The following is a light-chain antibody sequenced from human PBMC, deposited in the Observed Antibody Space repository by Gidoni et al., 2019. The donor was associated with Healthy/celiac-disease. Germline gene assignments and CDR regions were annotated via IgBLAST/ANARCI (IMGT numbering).Light chain of an antibody. J-gene: IGKJ2*01. CDR1: QSVSSSY. V-gene: IGKV3-20*01. Sequence: EIGLTQPPGTLSLSPGERATLSCRASQSVSSSYLAWYQQKPGQAPRLLIYGASSRATGIPDRFSGSGSGADFTLTISRLEPEDFAVYYCQQYCSSPLYTFGQGTKLEIK. CDR3: QQYCSSPLYT. CDR2: GAS.